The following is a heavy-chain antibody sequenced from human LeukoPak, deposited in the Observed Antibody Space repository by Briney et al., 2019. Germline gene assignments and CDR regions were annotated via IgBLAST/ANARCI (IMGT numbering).Heavy chain of an antibody. CDR3: AKIYSGYEGGY. CDR2: IGSAI. Sequence: GGSLRLSCVASGFTFSDFSLNWVRQAPGKGLEWISYIGSAIYYADSVKGRFTISRDNSKNTLYLQMNSLRVEDTAVYYCAKIYSGYEGGYWGQGTLVTFSS. D-gene: IGHD5-12*01. J-gene: IGHJ4*02. V-gene: IGHV3-48*01. CDR1: GFTFSDFS.